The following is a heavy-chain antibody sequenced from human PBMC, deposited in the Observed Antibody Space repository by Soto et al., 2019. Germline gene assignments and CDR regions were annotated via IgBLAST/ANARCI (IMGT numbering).Heavy chain of an antibody. CDR1: GYTFTSYG. D-gene: IGHD5-12*01. CDR3: ARCSVATLNYYYYGMDV. J-gene: IGHJ6*02. V-gene: IGHV1-18*01. Sequence: QVQLVQSGAEVKKPGSSVKVSCKASGYTFTSYGISWVRQAPGQGLEWMGWISAYNGNTNYAQKLQGRVTMTTDTATSTAYMELRSLRSDDTAVYYCARCSVATLNYYYYGMDVWGQGTTVTVSS. CDR2: ISAYNGNT.